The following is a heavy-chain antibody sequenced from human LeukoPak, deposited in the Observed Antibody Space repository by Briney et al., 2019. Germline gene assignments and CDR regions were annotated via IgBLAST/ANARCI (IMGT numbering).Heavy chain of an antibody. CDR1: GYTFTGYY. CDR3: ARVVVGATTPEVAFDI. V-gene: IGHV1-2*02. CDR2: INPNSGGT. Sequence: ASVKVSCKASGYTFTGYYMHWVRQAPGQGLEWMGWINPNSGGTNYAQKFQGRVTMTWDTSISTAYVELSRLRSDDTAVYYCARVVVGATTPEVAFDIWGQGTMVTPSS. J-gene: IGHJ3*02. D-gene: IGHD1-26*01.